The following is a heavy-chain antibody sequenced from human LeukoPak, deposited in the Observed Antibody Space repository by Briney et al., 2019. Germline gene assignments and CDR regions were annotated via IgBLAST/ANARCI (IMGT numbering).Heavy chain of an antibody. Sequence: GASVKVSCKASGYTFTGYYMHWVRQAPGQGLEWMGWINPNSGGTNYAQKFQGRVTMTRDTSISTAYMELSRLRSDDTAVYYCAREGTIYDILTGRPTYYFDYWGQGTLVTVSS. V-gene: IGHV1-2*02. D-gene: IGHD3-9*01. CDR2: INPNSGGT. J-gene: IGHJ4*02. CDR3: AREGTIYDILTGRPTYYFDY. CDR1: GYTFTGYY.